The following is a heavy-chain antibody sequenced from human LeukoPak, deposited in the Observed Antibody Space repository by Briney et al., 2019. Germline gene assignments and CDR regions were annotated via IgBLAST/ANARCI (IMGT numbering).Heavy chain of an antibody. CDR1: GGTFSSYA. Sequence: ASVKVSCKASGGTFSSYAISRVRQAPGQGLEWMGRIIPILGIANYAQKFQGRVTITADKSTSTAYMELSSLRSEDTAVYYCARDALGGGWLQPVSGADYWGQGTLVTVSS. CDR3: ARDALGGGWLQPVSGADY. J-gene: IGHJ4*02. D-gene: IGHD5-24*01. CDR2: IIPILGIA. V-gene: IGHV1-69*04.